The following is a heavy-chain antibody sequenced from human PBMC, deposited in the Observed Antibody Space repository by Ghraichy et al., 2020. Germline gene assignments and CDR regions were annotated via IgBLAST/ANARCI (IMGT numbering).Heavy chain of an antibody. J-gene: IGHJ6*02. Sequence: SETLSLTCAVYGGSFSGYYWSWIRQPPGKGLEWIGEINHSGSTNYNPSLKSRVTISVDTSKNQFSLKLSSVTAADTSVYYCGRDTAMFGLDVWGQGTTVTVSS. CDR1: GGSFSGYY. D-gene: IGHD5-18*01. V-gene: IGHV4-34*01. CDR2: INHSGST. CDR3: GRDTAMFGLDV.